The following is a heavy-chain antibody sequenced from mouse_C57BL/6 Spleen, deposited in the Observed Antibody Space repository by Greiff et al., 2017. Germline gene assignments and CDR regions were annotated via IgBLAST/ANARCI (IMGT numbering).Heavy chain of an antibody. CDR3: APNWDVYYFDY. D-gene: IGHD4-1*01. Sequence: VKLQESGPELVKPGASVKISCKASGYAFSSSWMNWVKQRPGKGLEWIGRIYPGDGDTNYNGKFKGKATLTADKSSSTAYMQLSSLTSEDSAVYFCAPNWDVYYFDYWGQGTTLTVSS. J-gene: IGHJ2*01. CDR1: GYAFSSSW. V-gene: IGHV1-82*01. CDR2: IYPGDGDT.